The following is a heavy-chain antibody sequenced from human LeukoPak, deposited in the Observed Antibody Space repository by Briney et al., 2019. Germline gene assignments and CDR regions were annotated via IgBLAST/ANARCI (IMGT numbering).Heavy chain of an antibody. CDR2: IYHSGST. CDR1: GGSISSGGYY. CDR3: ARDSAMEMATFSY. D-gene: IGHD5-24*01. Sequence: SETLSLTCTVSGGSISSGGYYWSWIRQPPGKGLEWIGYIYHSGSTYYNPSLKSRVTISVDRSKNQFSLKLSSVTAADTAVYYCARDSAMEMATFSYWGQGTLVTVSS. V-gene: IGHV4-30-2*01. J-gene: IGHJ4*02.